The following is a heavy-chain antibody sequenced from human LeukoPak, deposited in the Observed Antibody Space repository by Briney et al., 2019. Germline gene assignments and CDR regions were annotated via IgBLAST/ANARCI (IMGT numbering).Heavy chain of an antibody. D-gene: IGHD6-19*01. CDR3: ASQMYSSGWYPFDY. CDR1: GGSISSYY. CDR2: IYYSGST. J-gene: IGHJ4*02. Sequence: PSETLSLTCTVSGGSISSYYWSWIRQPPGKGLEWIGYIYYSGSTNCNPSLKSRVTISVDTSKNQFSLKLSSVTAADTAVYYCASQMYSSGWYPFDYWGQGTLVIVSS. V-gene: IGHV4-59*01.